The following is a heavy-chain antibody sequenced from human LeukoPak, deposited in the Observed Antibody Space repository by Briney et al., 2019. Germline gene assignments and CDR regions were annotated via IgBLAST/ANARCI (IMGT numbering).Heavy chain of an antibody. J-gene: IGHJ4*02. CDR1: GYSFTNYL. CDR3: ARVMTTLTGFDF. V-gene: IGHV5-51*01. Sequence: GESLKISCQGSGYSFTNYLIAWVRQMPGKGLEWMGIIYPDDSDSTYSPSFQGQVTISADKSISTAYLQWSSLKASDNAMYYCARVMTTLTGFDFWGQGTLVTVAS. D-gene: IGHD2/OR15-2a*01. CDR2: IYPDDSDS.